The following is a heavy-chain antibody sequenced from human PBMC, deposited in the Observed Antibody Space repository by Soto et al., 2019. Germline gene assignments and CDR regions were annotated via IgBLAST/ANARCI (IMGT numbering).Heavy chain of an antibody. J-gene: IGHJ6*02. D-gene: IGHD2-21*02. CDR1: GGSFSGYY. Sequence: SETLSLTCAVYGGSFSGYYWTWIRQPPGKGLEWIGEINHSGTINFNPSLKSRLTISLDTSKKHFSLKLSSVTDADTAAYYCARADRTLVTSYSLDVWGQGTTGTVS. CDR3: ARADRTLVTSYSLDV. CDR2: INHSGTI. V-gene: IGHV4-34*01.